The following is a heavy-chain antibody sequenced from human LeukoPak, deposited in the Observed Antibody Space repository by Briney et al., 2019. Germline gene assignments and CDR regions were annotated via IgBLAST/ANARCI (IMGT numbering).Heavy chain of an antibody. D-gene: IGHD3-10*01. Sequence: SETLSLTCTVSGYSISSGYYWGWIRQPPGKGREWIGSIYHSGSTYYNPSLKSRVTISVDTSKNQFSLKLSSVTAADTAVYYCARVEGSGSFVIDYWGQGTLVTVSS. CDR3: ARVEGSGSFVIDY. CDR1: GYSISSGYY. J-gene: IGHJ4*02. V-gene: IGHV4-38-2*02. CDR2: IYHSGST.